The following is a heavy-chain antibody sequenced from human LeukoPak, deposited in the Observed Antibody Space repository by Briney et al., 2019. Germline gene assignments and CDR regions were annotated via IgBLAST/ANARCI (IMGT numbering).Heavy chain of an antibody. CDR3: ARGGHSSSWYSYYYYYYMDV. V-gene: IGHV3-23*01. CDR2: ISGGGGST. CDR1: GFTFSSYG. Sequence: PGGSLRLSCAASGFTFSSYGMSWVRQAPGKGLEWVSAISGGGGSTYYADSVKGRFTISRDNSKNTLYLQMNSLRAEDTAVYYCARGGHSSSWYSYYYYYYMDVWGKGTTVTVSS. D-gene: IGHD6-13*01. J-gene: IGHJ6*03.